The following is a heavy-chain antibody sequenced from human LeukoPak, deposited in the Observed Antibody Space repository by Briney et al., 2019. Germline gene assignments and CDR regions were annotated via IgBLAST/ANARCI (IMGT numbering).Heavy chain of an antibody. CDR3: ARVGGVPDILTGFTQSDAFDI. CDR1: GGSFSGYY. V-gene: IGHV4-34*01. Sequence: SETLSLTYAVYGGSFSGYYWCWIRQPPGKGLEWIGEINHSGSTNYNPSLKSRVTISVDTSKNQFSLKLSSVTAADTAVYYCARVGGVPDILTGFTQSDAFDISGQGKTVTVSS. J-gene: IGHJ3*02. D-gene: IGHD3-9*01. CDR2: INHSGST.